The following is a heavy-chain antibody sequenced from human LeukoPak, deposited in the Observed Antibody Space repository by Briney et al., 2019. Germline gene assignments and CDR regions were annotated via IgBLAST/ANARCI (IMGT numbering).Heavy chain of an antibody. V-gene: IGHV1-46*01. CDR3: ARDNSLGDNAWWFDP. CDR2: INPTGGST. J-gene: IGHJ5*02. CDR1: GYTFTSYY. D-gene: IGHD1-26*01. Sequence: ASVKVSCKASGYTFTSYYMHWVRQAPGQGLEWMGLINPTGGSTGYAQKFQGRVTMTRDMSTSTAYMELSSLRSEDTAIYYCARDNSLGDNAWWFDPWGQGTLVTVSS.